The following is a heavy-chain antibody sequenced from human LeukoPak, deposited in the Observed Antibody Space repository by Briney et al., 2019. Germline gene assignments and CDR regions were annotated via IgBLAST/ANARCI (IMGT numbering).Heavy chain of an antibody. D-gene: IGHD5-12*01. J-gene: IGHJ4*02. V-gene: IGHV4-4*07. Sequence: SETLSLTCTVSGGSISSYYWSWIRQPAGKGLEWIGRIYTSGSTNYNPSLKSRVTMSVDTSKNQFSLKLSSVTAADTAVYYCARGRGYSGYDAFDYWGQGTLVTVSS. CDR2: IYTSGST. CDR1: GGSISSYY. CDR3: ARGRGYSGYDAFDY.